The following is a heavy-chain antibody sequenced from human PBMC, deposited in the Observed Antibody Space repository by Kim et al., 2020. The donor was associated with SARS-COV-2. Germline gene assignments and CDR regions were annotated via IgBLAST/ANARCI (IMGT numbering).Heavy chain of an antibody. V-gene: IGHV4-34*01. CDR3: ATTSVPAGAFDI. CDR1: GGSFSGYY. Sequence: SETLSLTCAVYGGSFSGYYWSWIRQPPGKGLEWIGEINHSGSTNYNPSLKSRVTISVDTSKNQFSLKLSSVTAADTAVYYCATTSVPAGAFDIWGQGTMV. J-gene: IGHJ3*02. D-gene: IGHD6-25*01. CDR2: INHSGST.